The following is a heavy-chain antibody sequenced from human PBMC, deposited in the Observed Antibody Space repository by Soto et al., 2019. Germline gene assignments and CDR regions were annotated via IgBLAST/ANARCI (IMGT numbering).Heavy chain of an antibody. CDR2: FDPEDGET. J-gene: IGHJ3*02. Sequence: QVQLVQSGAEVKKPGASVKVSCKVSGYTLTELSMHWVRQAPGKGLEWMGGFDPEDGETIYAKKFQGKVTMTEDTSTDTAYMELSRLRSEDTAVYYCATDRIRRGSGSPDAFDIWGQGTMVTVSS. CDR1: GYTLTELS. CDR3: ATDRIRRGSGSPDAFDI. D-gene: IGHD3-10*01. V-gene: IGHV1-24*01.